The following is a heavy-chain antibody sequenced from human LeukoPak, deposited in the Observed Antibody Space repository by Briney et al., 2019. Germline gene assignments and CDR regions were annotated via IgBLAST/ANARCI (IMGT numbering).Heavy chain of an antibody. CDR3: VRRMKSNDVFDI. J-gene: IGHJ3*02. CDR1: GFTFSNYA. V-gene: IGHV3-23*01. CDR2: MSGSGGNT. Sequence: PGGSLRLSCAASGFTFSNYAMNWVRQAPGEGLEWVSAMSGSGGNTYYTDSVQGRLTISRDNSRNTLYLLMNSLRAEDTAVYYCVRRMKSNDVFDIWGQGTRVTVSS.